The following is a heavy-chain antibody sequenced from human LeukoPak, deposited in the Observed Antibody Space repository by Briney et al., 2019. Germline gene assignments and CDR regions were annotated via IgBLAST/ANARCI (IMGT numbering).Heavy chain of an antibody. CDR2: IKSKTDGGTT. J-gene: IGHJ4*02. D-gene: IGHD6-6*01. CDR1: GFTFSNAW. Sequence: GGSLRLSCAASGFTFSNAWMSWVRQAPGKGLEWVGRIKSKTDGGTTDYAAPVKGRFTISRDDSKNTLYLQMNSLKTEDTAVYYCAKNMGNLPIAARLDYWGQGTLVTVSS. V-gene: IGHV3-15*01. CDR3: AKNMGNLPIAARLDY.